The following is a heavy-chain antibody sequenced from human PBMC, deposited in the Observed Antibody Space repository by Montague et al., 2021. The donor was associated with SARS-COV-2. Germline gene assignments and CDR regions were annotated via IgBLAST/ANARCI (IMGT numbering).Heavy chain of an antibody. CDR3: SRDHIFGPGARGFEH. Sequence: SETLSLTCTVSGGSISSYPCNSVRRRSIRQTHGKELNCIGWSNYNRHTLYNRSLMTGVTTSIDTSKRYFSLRLNFLTATDTAVYDWSRDHIFGPGARGFEHWGQGTLVTVAS. J-gene: IGHJ4*02. V-gene: IGHV4-59*12. CDR2: SNYNRHT. D-gene: IGHD1-26*01. CDR1: GGSISSYP.